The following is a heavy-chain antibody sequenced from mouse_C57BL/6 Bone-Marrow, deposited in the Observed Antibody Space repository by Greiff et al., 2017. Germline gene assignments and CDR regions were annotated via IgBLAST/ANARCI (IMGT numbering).Heavy chain of an antibody. CDR2: IDPETGGT. D-gene: IGHD1-1*01. CDR3: TRGATVVAVDY. CDR1: GYTFTDYE. V-gene: IGHV1-15*01. J-gene: IGHJ2*01. Sequence: VKLVESGAELVRPGASVKLSCKASGYTFTDYEMHWVKQTPVHGLEWIGAIDPETGGTGYNQKFKGKAILTADKSSSTAYMELRSLTSEDSAVYYCTRGATVVAVDYWGQGTTLTVSS.